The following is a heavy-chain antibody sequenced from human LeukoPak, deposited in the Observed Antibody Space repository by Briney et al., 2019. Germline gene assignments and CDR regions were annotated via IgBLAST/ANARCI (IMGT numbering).Heavy chain of an antibody. V-gene: IGHV1-8*01. CDR1: GYTFTSYD. CDR2: MNPNSGNT. CDR3: ASCSEYSSSWSSGCNWFDP. J-gene: IGHJ5*02. D-gene: IGHD6-13*01. Sequence: GASVKVSCKASGYTFTSYDINWVRQATGQGLEWMGWMNPNSGNTGYAQKFQGRVTMTRNTSTSTAYMELSSLRSEDTAVYYCASCSEYSSSWSSGCNWFDPWGQGTLVTVSS.